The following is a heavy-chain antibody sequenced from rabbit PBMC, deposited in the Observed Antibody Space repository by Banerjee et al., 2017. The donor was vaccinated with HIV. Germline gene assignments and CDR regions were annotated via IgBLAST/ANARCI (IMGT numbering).Heavy chain of an antibody. D-gene: IGHD4-1*01. J-gene: IGHJ4*01. CDR1: GFSFSSSYY. Sequence: QSLEESGGDLVKPGASLTLTCTASGFSFSSSYYMCWVRQAPGKGLERIGVIVVAKGNTYYASWVNGRFTISSDNAQNTVFLQLHSLTAADTATYFCARDLAGVIGWNFGLWGPGTLVTVS. V-gene: IGHV1S40*01. CDR3: ARDLAGVIGWNFGL. CDR2: IVVAKGNT.